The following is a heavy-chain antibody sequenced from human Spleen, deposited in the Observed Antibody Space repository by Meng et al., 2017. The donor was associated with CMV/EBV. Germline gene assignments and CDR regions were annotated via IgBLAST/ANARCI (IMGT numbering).Heavy chain of an antibody. V-gene: IGHV3-23*01. CDR2: IDGRGHRT. CDR1: GFTFSIYS. D-gene: IGHD3-9*01. CDR3: AKVDKYYATDV. Sequence: GESLKISCAASGFTFSIYSMTWVRQAPGKGLECVSSIDGRGHRTYYVDSVKGRFTISRDNSKNMLYLQMSSLRAEDTAVYHCAKVDKYYATDVWGQGTSVTVSS. J-gene: IGHJ6*02.